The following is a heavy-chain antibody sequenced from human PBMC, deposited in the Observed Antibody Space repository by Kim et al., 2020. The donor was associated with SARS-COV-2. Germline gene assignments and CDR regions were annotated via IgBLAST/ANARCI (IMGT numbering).Heavy chain of an antibody. CDR2: IYDTENI. Sequence: SETLSLACTVSGDSVNSGVYYWSWIRQPPGKGLEWIGYIYDTENIEYNPSLMGRGTMSLDTSKNQFSLRLTSGTAADTAVYYCARNWGYLGSGDPLFDHWGQGILVTVSS. V-gene: IGHV4-61*08. J-gene: IGHJ4*02. CDR1: GDSVNSGVYY. CDR3: ARNWGYLGSGDPLFDH. D-gene: IGHD3-10*01.